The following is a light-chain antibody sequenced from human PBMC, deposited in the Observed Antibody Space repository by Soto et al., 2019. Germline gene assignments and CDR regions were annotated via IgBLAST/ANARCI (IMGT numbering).Light chain of an antibody. J-gene: IGLJ1*01. Sequence: QSVLTQPASVSGSPGQSITISWTCASGDVGGHNSVSWYRQDPGKAPKLMIYDVSNRPSGVSDRFSGSKSGNTASLTISGLQIEDEADYYCSSFTSSVTYVFGTGTKVTVL. V-gene: IGLV2-14*01. CDR3: SSFTSSVTYV. CDR2: DVS. CDR1: SGDVGGHNS.